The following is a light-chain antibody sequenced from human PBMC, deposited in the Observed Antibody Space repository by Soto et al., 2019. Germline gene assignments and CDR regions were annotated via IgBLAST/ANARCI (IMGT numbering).Light chain of an antibody. J-gene: IGKJ3*01. Sequence: EIVLTQSPGTLSLSPGERATLSCRASQSVSSSYLAWYQQKPGQAPRLLIYGASSRATGIPDRFSGSGSGTDFTITISILEPEDFAVYYCQQYGSSPPFTFGRGTKADIK. V-gene: IGKV3-20*01. CDR1: QSVSSSY. CDR3: QQYGSSPPFT. CDR2: GAS.